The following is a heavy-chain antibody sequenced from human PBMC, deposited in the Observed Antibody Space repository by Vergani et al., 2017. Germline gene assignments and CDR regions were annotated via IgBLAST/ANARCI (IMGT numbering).Heavy chain of an antibody. CDR1: GFTFDDYA. CDR2: TSWNSGSI. CDR3: AKVLGYCSGGSCLPYGMDV. Sequence: EVQLVESGGGLVQPGRSLRLSCAASGFTFDDYAMHWVRQAPGKGLEWVSGTSWNSGSIGYADSVKGRFTISRDNAKNSLYLQMNSLRAEDTALYYCAKVLGYCSGGSCLPYGMDVWGQGTTVTVSS. J-gene: IGHJ6*02. D-gene: IGHD2-15*01. V-gene: IGHV3-9*01.